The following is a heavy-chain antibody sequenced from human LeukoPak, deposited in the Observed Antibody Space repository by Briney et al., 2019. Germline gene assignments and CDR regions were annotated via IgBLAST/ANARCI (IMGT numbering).Heavy chain of an antibody. Sequence: ASVKVSCKASGYTFTGYYMHWVRQAPGQGLEWMGWINPNSGGTNYAQKFQGRVTMTRDTSISTAYMELSRLRSDDTAMYYCATRIPGIAAAGTGNWFAPWGQGTLVTVFS. J-gene: IGHJ5*02. D-gene: IGHD6-13*01. CDR3: ATRIPGIAAAGTGNWFAP. V-gene: IGHV1-2*02. CDR1: GYTFTGYY. CDR2: INPNSGGT.